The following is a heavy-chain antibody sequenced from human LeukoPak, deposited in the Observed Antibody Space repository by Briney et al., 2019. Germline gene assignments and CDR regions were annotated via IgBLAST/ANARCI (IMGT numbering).Heavy chain of an antibody. Sequence: GGSLRLSCAASGFTFSSYSMNWVRQAPGKGLEWVSSISSSSSYIYYADSVKGRFTISRDNAKNSLYLQMNSLRAEDTAVYYCARKLISKRNWFDPWGQGTLVTVSS. V-gene: IGHV3-21*01. D-gene: IGHD3-10*01. CDR2: ISSSSSYI. J-gene: IGHJ5*02. CDR1: GFTFSSYS. CDR3: ARKLISKRNWFDP.